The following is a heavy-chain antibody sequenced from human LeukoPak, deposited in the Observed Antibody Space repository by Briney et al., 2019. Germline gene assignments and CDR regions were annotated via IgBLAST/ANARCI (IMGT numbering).Heavy chain of an antibody. Sequence: KPSETLSLTCTVSGGSISSYYWSWIRQPPGKGVEWFGYIYYSGSTNYNPSLKSRVTISVDTSKNQFSLKLSSVTAADTAVYYCARDRSGYSSGWYHLGYWGQGTLVSVSS. CDR1: GGSISSYY. CDR3: ARDRSGYSSGWYHLGY. CDR2: IYYSGST. J-gene: IGHJ4*02. D-gene: IGHD6-19*01. V-gene: IGHV4-59*01.